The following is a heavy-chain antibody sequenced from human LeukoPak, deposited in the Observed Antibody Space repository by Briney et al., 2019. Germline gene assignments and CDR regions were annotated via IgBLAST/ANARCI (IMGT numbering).Heavy chain of an antibody. CDR3: MRRDTGWNYSDY. CDR2: IYYKGNT. J-gene: IGHJ4*02. D-gene: IGHD6-19*01. CDR1: GGSIYSHY. V-gene: IGHV4-59*08. Sequence: SETLSLTCGVSGGSIYSHYWGWIRPPPGKRLEWIGDIYYKGNTNYNPSLKSRVTISLDTSKNHLSLTLTSVVAADTAIYYCMRRDTGWNYSDYWGQGILVTVSS.